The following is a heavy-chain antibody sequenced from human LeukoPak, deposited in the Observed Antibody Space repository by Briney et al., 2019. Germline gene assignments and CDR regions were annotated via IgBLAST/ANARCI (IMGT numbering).Heavy chain of an antibody. V-gene: IGHV1-2*02. CDR2: INPNSGGT. J-gene: IGHJ4*02. CDR3: ARDLEQYCSGGSCYFGY. D-gene: IGHD2-15*01. CDR1: GYTFTGYY. Sequence: ASVKVSCKASGYTFTGYYMHWVRQAPGQGLEWMGWINPNSGGTNYAKKFQGRVTMTRDTSISTAYMELSRLRSDDTAVYYCARDLEQYCSGGSCYFGYWGQGTLVTVSS.